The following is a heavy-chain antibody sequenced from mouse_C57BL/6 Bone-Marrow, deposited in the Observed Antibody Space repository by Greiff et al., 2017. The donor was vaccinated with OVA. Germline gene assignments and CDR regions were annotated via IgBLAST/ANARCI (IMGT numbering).Heavy chain of an antibody. CDR2: IDPSDSYT. V-gene: IGHV1-50*01. Sequence: QVQLQQPGAELVKPGASVKLSCKASGYTFTSYWMQWVKQRPGQGLEWIGEIDPSDSYTNYNQKFKGKATLTVDTSSSTAYMQLSSLTSEDSAVYYCARWWEYYAMDYWGQGTSVTVSS. J-gene: IGHJ4*01. CDR1: GYTFTSYW. CDR3: ARWWEYYAMDY. D-gene: IGHD1-1*02.